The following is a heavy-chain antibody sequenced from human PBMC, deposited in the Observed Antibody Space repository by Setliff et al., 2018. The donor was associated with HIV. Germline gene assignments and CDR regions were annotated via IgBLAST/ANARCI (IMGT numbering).Heavy chain of an antibody. J-gene: IGHJ4*02. CDR3: ARGPSLQTTLFDY. V-gene: IGHV4-38-2*01. Sequence: PSETLSLTCAVSGYSISSGYYWGWIRQPPGKGLELIGSIHHSGSTYYNPSLKSRVTISVDTSKNQFSLKLTSVTAADTAVYYCARGPSLQTTLFDYWGQGTLVTVSS. CDR2: IHHSGST. CDR1: GYSISSGYY.